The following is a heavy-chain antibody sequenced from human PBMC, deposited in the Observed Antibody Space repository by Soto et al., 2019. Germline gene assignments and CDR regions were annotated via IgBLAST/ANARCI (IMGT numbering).Heavy chain of an antibody. D-gene: IGHD3-10*01. J-gene: IGHJ4*02. CDR1: GGSISSGGYY. CDR2: IYYSGST. Sequence: QVQLQESGPGLVKPSQTLSLTCTVSGGSISSGGYYWSWIRQHPGKGLEWIGYIYYSGSTYYNPSLKSRVTISVDTSKNQFSLKLSSVTAADTAGYCCARSRFGELLLDYWGQGTLVTVSS. CDR3: ARSRFGELLLDY. V-gene: IGHV4-31*03.